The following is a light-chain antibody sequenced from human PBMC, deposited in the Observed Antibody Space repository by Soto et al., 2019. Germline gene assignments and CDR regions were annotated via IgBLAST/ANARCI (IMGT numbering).Light chain of an antibody. J-gene: IGLJ3*02. CDR2: ENN. CDR1: SSNIGNNY. Sequence: QAVVTQPPSVSAAPGQKVTISCSGSSSNIGNNYVSWYQQLPGTAPKLLIYENNKRPSGIPDRFSVSKSGTSATLGITGLQTVDEADYYCGTWDSSLSAGEVVGGGTKLTVL. V-gene: IGLV1-51*02. CDR3: GTWDSSLSAGEV.